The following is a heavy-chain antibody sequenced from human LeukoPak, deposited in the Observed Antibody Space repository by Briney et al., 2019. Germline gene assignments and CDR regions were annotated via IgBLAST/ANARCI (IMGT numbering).Heavy chain of an antibody. CDR2: IYPSDSDT. J-gene: IGHJ4*02. Sequence: GESLKISCKGSGYRFTIYWIGWVRQMPGIGLEWMGVIYPSDSDTRYSPSFQGQVTISADKSISTAYLQWSSLKASDTAIYYCALRGSYYDVDYWGQGTLVTVSS. D-gene: IGHD1-26*01. CDR1: GYRFTIYW. V-gene: IGHV5-51*01. CDR3: ALRGSYYDVDY.